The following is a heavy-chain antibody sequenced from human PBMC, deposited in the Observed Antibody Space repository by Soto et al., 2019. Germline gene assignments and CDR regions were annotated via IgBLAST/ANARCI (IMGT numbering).Heavy chain of an antibody. CDR1: GFSLSTSGVS. CDR2: IYWDDEK. J-gene: IGHJ4*02. CDR3: AHRRAQQLLARSYYFDF. Sequence: QITLKESGPTLVKPTQTLTLTCTFSGFSLSTSGVSVGWIRQPPGKALEWLALIYWDDEKRYSPSLMSRLTIAKDTSKNLVVLTMNNMDPLDTATYYCAHRRAQQLLARSYYFDFWGQGTLVTVSS. D-gene: IGHD6-13*01. V-gene: IGHV2-5*02.